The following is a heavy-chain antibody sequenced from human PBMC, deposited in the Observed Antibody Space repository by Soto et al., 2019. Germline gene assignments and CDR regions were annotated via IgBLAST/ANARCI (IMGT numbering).Heavy chain of an antibody. D-gene: IGHD1-26*01. CDR1: GYTFLDYG. CDR2: ISAYNGDT. V-gene: IGHV1-18*01. CDR3: AGSVRPTDWFDP. J-gene: IGHJ5*02. Sequence: QVQLVQSEGEVKKPGASVKVSCKASGYTFLDYGISWLRQAPGQGLEWMGWISAYNGDTKFAQSLQGRVIMTVDTSTTTAYMELRSLTYDDTAVYYCAGSVRPTDWFDPWGQGSLVTVSS.